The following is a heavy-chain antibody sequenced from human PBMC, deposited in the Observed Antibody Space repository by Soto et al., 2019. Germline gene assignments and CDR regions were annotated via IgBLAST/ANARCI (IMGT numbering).Heavy chain of an antibody. CDR1: GGTFSSYA. CDR2: IIPIFGTA. V-gene: IGHV1-69*06. Sequence: KVSCKASGGTFSSYAISWVRQAPGQGLEWMGGIIPIFGTANYAQKFQGRVTITADKSTSTAYMELSSLRSEDTAVYYCARGGDTAMGMVVWGQGTTVTVSS. CDR3: ARGGDTAMGMVV. J-gene: IGHJ6*02. D-gene: IGHD5-18*01.